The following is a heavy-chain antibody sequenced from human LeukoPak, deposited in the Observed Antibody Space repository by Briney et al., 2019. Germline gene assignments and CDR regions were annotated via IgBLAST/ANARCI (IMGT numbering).Heavy chain of an antibody. CDR2: IYYSGST. J-gene: IGHJ3*02. D-gene: IGHD3-9*01. CDR3: ARFAFDRAFDI. CDR1: GGSISSSTYY. Sequence: SETLSLTCSVSGGSISSSTYYWGWLRQPPGRGLEWIGNIYYSGSTFYNPSLKSRVTISVDTSKNQVSLRLSSVTAADTAVYYCARFAFDRAFDIWGQGTMVTVSS. V-gene: IGHV4-39*07.